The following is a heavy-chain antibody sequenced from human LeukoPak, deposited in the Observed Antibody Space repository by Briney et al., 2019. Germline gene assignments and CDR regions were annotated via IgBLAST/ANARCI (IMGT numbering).Heavy chain of an antibody. Sequence: PSETLSLTCTVSGGSISSYYWSWIGHPPGKGLEWIGYIHFSGSTNYNPSLKSRVTTSVGTSKNQFSLKLSSVTAADTAVYYCARRSSSEYYFDYWGQGTLVTVSS. CDR2: IHFSGST. V-gene: IGHV4-59*08. J-gene: IGHJ4*02. D-gene: IGHD6-6*01. CDR3: ARRSSSEYYFDY. CDR1: GGSISSYY.